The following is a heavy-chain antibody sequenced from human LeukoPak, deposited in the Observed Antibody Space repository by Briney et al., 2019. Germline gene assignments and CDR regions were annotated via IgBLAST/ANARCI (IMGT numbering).Heavy chain of an antibody. J-gene: IGHJ6*02. CDR3: GRDRYYDSSGWDFYYGMHV. D-gene: IGHD3-22*01. CDR2: INPNRGGT. CDR1: GYTFTGYY. V-gene: IGHV1-2*02. Sequence: GASVSVSSMASGYTFTGYYMHGVRPAPGEGGERGGWINPNRGGTNYTQKFQGRGTITRETTNSTAYMELSMVRDDGKAVYYSGRDRYYDSSGWDFYYGMHVWGQGPTVTVSS.